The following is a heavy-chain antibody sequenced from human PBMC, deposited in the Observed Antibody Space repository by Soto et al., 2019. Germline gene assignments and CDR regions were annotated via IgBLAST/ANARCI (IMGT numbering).Heavy chain of an antibody. CDR3: ARGGHIAVVTASFDY. V-gene: IGHV1-46*02. D-gene: IGHD2-21*02. CDR2: IHPSGGGS. Sequence: ASVKVSCKPSGYALNTYYLHRVPQAPGQGLEWMGIIHPSGGGSTYAQKFLGRVTMTRDTSTSTVFMELSSLRSADTAVYYCARGGHIAVVTASFDYWGQGTLVTVSS. J-gene: IGHJ4*02. CDR1: GYALNTYY.